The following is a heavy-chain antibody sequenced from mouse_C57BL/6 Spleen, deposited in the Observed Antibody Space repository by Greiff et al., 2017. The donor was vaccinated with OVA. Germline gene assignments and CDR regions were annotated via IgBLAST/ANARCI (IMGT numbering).Heavy chain of an antibody. J-gene: IGHJ1*03. V-gene: IGHV5-6*01. CDR3: ARDTVVAPYFDV. CDR2: ISSGGSYT. CDR1: GFTFSSYG. D-gene: IGHD1-1*01. Sequence: EVQGVESGGDLVKPGGSLKLSCAASGFTFSSYGMSWVRQTPDKRLEWVATISSGGSYTYYPDSVKGRFTISRDNAKNTLYLQMSSLKSEDTAMYYCARDTVVAPYFDVWGTGTTVTVSS.